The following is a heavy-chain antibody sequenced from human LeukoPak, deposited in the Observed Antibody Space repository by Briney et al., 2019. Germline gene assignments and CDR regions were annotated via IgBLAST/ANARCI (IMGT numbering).Heavy chain of an antibody. D-gene: IGHD6-19*01. V-gene: IGHV3-21*01. CDR1: GFTFSTYS. J-gene: IGHJ4*02. CDR3: ASEETINGGWTPNY. Sequence: PGGSLRLSCAASGFTFSTYSMNWVRQAPGKGLEWVSSISGSSTYIYYADSVKGRFTISRDNAKNSLYLQMNSLRAEDTAVYYCASEETINGGWTPNYWGQGTLVTVSS. CDR2: ISGSSTYI.